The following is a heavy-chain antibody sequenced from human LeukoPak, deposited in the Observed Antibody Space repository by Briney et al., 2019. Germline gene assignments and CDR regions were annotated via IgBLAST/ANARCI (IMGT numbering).Heavy chain of an antibody. CDR2: INPNSGGA. D-gene: IGHD2-2*01. V-gene: IGHV1-2*06. CDR1: GYTFTGHY. Sequence: ASVKVSCKASGYTFTGHYMHWLRQAPGQGLEWVGRINPNSGGAHYAQKFQGRVTMTRDTSINTAYMELSRLRSDDTAVYYCARDIVEVTAALFWFDLWGQGTLVTVSS. J-gene: IGHJ5*02. CDR3: ARDIVEVTAALFWFDL.